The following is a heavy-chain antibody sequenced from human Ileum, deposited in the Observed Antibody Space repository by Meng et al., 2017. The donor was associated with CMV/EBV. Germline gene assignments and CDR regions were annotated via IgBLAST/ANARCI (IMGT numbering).Heavy chain of an antibody. V-gene: IGHV3-7*01. J-gene: IGHJ4*02. CDR2: IKHDESEK. Sequence: GGSLRLSCAASGFTFRTYWMSWVRQAPGKWLEWVASIKHDESEKYYQGSVRGRFTISRDNAKSSLYMEMHSLRADDTAVYYCARGHALRFLEWDYWGQGSLVTVSS. CDR1: GFTFRTYW. CDR3: ARGHALRFLEWDY. D-gene: IGHD3-3*01.